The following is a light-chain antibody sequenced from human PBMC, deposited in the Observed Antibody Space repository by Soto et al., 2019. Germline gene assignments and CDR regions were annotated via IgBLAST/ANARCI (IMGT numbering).Light chain of an antibody. V-gene: IGKV4-1*01. Sequence: VMTQSPLSLPVTLGQPASISCRSSQSLVYSNGNTYLVWYQQKPGQPPKLLIYWASTRESGVPDRFNGSGSGTDFTLTISSLQAEDVAVYYCQQYFNTPRTFGQGTKVDIK. CDR2: WAS. CDR1: QSLVYSNGNTY. J-gene: IGKJ1*01. CDR3: QQYFNTPRT.